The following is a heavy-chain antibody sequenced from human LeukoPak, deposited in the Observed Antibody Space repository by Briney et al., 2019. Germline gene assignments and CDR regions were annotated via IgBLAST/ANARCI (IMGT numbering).Heavy chain of an antibody. V-gene: IGHV3-9*01. D-gene: IGHD4-23*01. Sequence: ALRLSCAASGFTFDDYAMHWVRQAPGKGLEWVSGISWNSGSIGYADSVKGRFTISRDNSKNTLYLQMNSLRAEDTAVYYCARQGYGGNSQGAADYWGQGTLVTVSS. CDR3: ARQGYGGNSQGAADY. CDR2: ISWNSGSI. J-gene: IGHJ4*02. CDR1: GFTFDDYA.